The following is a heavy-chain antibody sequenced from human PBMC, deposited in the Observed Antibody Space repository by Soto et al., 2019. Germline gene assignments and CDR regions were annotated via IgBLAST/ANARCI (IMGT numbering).Heavy chain of an antibody. Sequence: QVQLQQWGAGLLKPSETLSLTCGVSGGSLRDNYWSWIRQPPGKGLEWIGEINHYGTINYNPSLRSRVTISVDTSNNQVSLKLGSVTAADTALYYCARGGNTVRGLAAPFDYWGQGTLVTVS. CDR1: GGSLRDNY. D-gene: IGHD2-15*01. CDR3: ARGGNTVRGLAAPFDY. V-gene: IGHV4-34*01. CDR2: INHYGTI. J-gene: IGHJ4*02.